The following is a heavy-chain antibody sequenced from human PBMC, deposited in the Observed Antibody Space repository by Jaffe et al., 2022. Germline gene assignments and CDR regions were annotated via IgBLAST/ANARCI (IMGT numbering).Heavy chain of an antibody. CDR1: GGSISSGSYY. Sequence: QVQLQESGPGLVKPSQTLSLTCTVSGGSISSGSYYWSWIRQPAGKGLEWIGRIYTSGSTNYNPSLKSRVTISVDTSKNQFSLKLSSVTAADTAVYYCARAGDYGDYGTPFDYWGQGTLVTVSS. V-gene: IGHV4-61*02. D-gene: IGHD4-17*01. CDR2: IYTSGST. J-gene: IGHJ4*02. CDR3: ARAGDYGDYGTPFDY.